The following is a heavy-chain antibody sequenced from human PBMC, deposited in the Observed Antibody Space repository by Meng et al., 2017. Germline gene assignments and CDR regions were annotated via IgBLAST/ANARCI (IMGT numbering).Heavy chain of an antibody. J-gene: IGHJ3*02. CDR1: GGTFSSYA. Sequence: SVKVSCKASGGTFSSYAISWVRQAPGQGLEWMGGIIPIFGTANYAQKFQGRVTMTRNTSISTAYMELSSLRSEDTAVYYCARGPEGPPYYDFWSGYYTAVDAFDIWGQGTMVTVSS. CDR3: ARGPEGPPYYDFWSGYYTAVDAFDI. CDR2: IIPIFGTA. V-gene: IGHV1-69*05. D-gene: IGHD3-3*01.